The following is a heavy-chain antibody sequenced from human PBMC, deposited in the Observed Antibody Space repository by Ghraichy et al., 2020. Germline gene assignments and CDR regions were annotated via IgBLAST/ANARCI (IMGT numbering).Heavy chain of an antibody. CDR2: ISSSSSTI. J-gene: IGHJ6*02. Sequence: GGSLRLSCAASGFTFSSYSMNWVRQAPGKGLEWVSYISSSSSTIYYADSVKGRFTISRDNAKNSLYLQMNSLRAEDTAVYYCAIGYCSGGSCYHSGPAGNYYYGMDVWGQGTTVTVSS. V-gene: IGHV3-48*01. CDR3: AIGYCSGGSCYHSGPAGNYYYGMDV. CDR1: GFTFSSYS. D-gene: IGHD2-15*01.